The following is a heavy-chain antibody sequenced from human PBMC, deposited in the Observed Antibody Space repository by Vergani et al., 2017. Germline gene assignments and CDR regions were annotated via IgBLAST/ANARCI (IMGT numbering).Heavy chain of an antibody. J-gene: IGHJ3*02. Sequence: EVQLVESGGGLVKPGGSLRLSCAASGFTFSSYSMNWVRQAPGKGLEWVSSISSSSSYIYYADSVEGRFTISRDNAKNSLYLQMNSLRAEDTAVYYCAREDGCSSTSCSDLAFDIWGQGTMVTVSS. D-gene: IGHD2-2*01. CDR3: AREDGCSSTSCSDLAFDI. CDR1: GFTFSSYS. V-gene: IGHV3-21*01. CDR2: ISSSSSYI.